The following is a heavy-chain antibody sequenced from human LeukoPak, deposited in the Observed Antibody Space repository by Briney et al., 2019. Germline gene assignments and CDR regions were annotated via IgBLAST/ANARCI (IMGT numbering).Heavy chain of an antibody. Sequence: PSETLSLTCTVSGGSITSSIDYWGWVRQPPGKGLEWIATIYYSTSTQYNPSLKSRVTMSVDTSKNQFSLKLSSMTASDTAVYYCARHQCSGTRCYNFYFYGMDVWGQGTTVTVSS. D-gene: IGHD2-2*02. J-gene: IGHJ6*02. CDR1: GGSITSSIDY. CDR2: IYYSTST. CDR3: ARHQCSGTRCYNFYFYGMDV. V-gene: IGHV4-39*01.